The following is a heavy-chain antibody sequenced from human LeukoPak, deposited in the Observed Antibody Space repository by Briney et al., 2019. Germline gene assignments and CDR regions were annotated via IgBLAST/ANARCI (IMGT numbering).Heavy chain of an antibody. J-gene: IGHJ6*03. D-gene: IGHD2-2*01. Sequence: GASVKVSCKASGYTFTGYYMHWVRQAPGQGLEWMGGIIPIFGTANYAQKFQGRVTITADESTGTAYMELSSLRSEDTAVYYCARGSIVVVPAAMFYYMDVWGKGTTVTVSS. V-gene: IGHV1-69*13. CDR1: GYTFTGYY. CDR3: ARGSIVVVPAAMFYYMDV. CDR2: IIPIFGTA.